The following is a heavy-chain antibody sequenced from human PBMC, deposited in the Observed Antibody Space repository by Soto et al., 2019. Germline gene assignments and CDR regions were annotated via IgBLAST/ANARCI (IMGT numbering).Heavy chain of an antibody. CDR3: ARDNGREYSGYDQEIYYYYYMDV. V-gene: IGHV3-7*01. Sequence: GGSLRLSCAASGFTFSSYWMSWVRQAPGKGLEWVANIKQDGSEKYYVDSVKGRFTISRDNAKNSLYLQMNSLRAEDTAVYYCARDNGREYSGYDQEIYYYYYMDVWGKGTTVTVSS. CDR1: GFTFSSYW. J-gene: IGHJ6*03. D-gene: IGHD5-12*01. CDR2: IKQDGSEK.